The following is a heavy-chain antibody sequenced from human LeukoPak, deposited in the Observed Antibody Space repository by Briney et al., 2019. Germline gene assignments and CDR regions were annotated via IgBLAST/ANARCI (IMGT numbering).Heavy chain of an antibody. Sequence: ASVKVSCKASGYTFTSYYMHWVRQAPGQGLEWMGIINPSGGRASSAQKFQGRVTMTRDTSTSTVYMELSSLRSEDTALYYCARDYHGSGSLTTFDYWGQGTLVTVSS. D-gene: IGHD3-10*01. CDR1: GYTFTSYY. J-gene: IGHJ4*02. CDR3: ARDYHGSGSLTTFDY. CDR2: INPSGGRA. V-gene: IGHV1-46*01.